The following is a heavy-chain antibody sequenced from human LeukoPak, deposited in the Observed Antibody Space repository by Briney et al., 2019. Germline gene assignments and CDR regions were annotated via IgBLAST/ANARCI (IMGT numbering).Heavy chain of an antibody. CDR1: GFTFSSYA. CDR3: ARALSSGRLDY. CDR2: ISYDGSNK. Sequence: PGRSLRLSCAASGFTFSSYAMHWVRRAPGKGLGWVAVISYDGSNKYYADSVKGRFTISRDNSKNTLYLQMNSLRAEDTAVYYCARALSSGRLDYWGQGTLVTVSS. D-gene: IGHD6-19*01. V-gene: IGHV3-30-3*01. J-gene: IGHJ4*02.